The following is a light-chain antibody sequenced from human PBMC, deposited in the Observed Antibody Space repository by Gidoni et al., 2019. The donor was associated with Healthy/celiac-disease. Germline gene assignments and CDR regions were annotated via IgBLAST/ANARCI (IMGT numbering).Light chain of an antibody. Sequence: SYELTQPPSVSVSPGQTASITYSGHELGDNYACWYQQKPGQSPVLVIHQDIKRPSGIPERFSGSKSGNTATLTISGTQAMDEADYYCQAWDSSTVLFGGGTKLTVL. CDR3: QAWDSSTVL. J-gene: IGLJ2*01. CDR2: QDI. V-gene: IGLV3-1*01. CDR1: ELGDNY.